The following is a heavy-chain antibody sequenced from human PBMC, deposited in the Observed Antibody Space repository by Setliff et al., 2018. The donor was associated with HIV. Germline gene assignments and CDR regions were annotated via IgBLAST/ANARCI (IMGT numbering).Heavy chain of an antibody. CDR3: ARADCGGDCYLPYYFDH. CDR1: GYSFTSYW. D-gene: IGHD2-21*02. Sequence: GASLKISCKSSGYSFTSYWIGWVRQMPGKGLEWMGIIYPDDSDTRYSPSFQGQVTMPADKSVSTAYLQWSSLRAADTAVYYCARADCGGDCYLPYYFDHWGQGTLVTVS. CDR2: IYPDDSDT. V-gene: IGHV5-51*01. J-gene: IGHJ4*02.